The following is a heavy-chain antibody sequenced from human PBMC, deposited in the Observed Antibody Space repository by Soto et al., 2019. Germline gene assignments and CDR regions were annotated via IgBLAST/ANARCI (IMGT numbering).Heavy chain of an antibody. D-gene: IGHD3-22*01. Sequence: PGWSLRLSCAASGFTFSSYAMHWVRQAPGKGLEWVAVISYDGSNKYYADSVKGRFTISRDNSKNTLYLQMNSLRAEDTAVYYCARDQPYYYDSSGYYYPVYWGQGTLVTVSS. CDR1: GFTFSSYA. J-gene: IGHJ4*02. CDR2: ISYDGSNK. V-gene: IGHV3-30-3*01. CDR3: ARDQPYYYDSSGYYYPVY.